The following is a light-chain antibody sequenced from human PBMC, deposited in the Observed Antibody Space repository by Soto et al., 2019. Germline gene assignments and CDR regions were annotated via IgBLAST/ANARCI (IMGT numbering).Light chain of an antibody. CDR1: SRDVGRYNL. Sequence: QSVLAQPASVSGSPGQSITISCTGSSRDVGRYNLVSWYQQYPGKAPKLMIYEDTQRPSGVSNRFSGSKSGNTASLTISGLQADDEADYYCCSYAGSSIYVVFGGGTKLTVL. CDR3: CSYAGSSIYVV. V-gene: IGLV2-23*01. CDR2: EDT. J-gene: IGLJ2*01.